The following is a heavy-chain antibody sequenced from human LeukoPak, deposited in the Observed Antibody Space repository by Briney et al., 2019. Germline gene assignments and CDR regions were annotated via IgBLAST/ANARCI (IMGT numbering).Heavy chain of an antibody. CDR2: IWYDGSNK. V-gene: IGHV3-33*01. CDR1: GFTFSSYG. CDR3: ARDHLVGYYYDSSGYCDY. D-gene: IGHD3-22*01. J-gene: IGHJ4*02. Sequence: GGSLRLSCAASGFTFSSYGMHWVRQAPGKGLEWVAVIWYDGSNKYYADSVKGRFTISRDNSKNTLYLQMNSLRAEDTAVYYFARDHLVGYYYDSSGYCDYWGRGPLVPVSS.